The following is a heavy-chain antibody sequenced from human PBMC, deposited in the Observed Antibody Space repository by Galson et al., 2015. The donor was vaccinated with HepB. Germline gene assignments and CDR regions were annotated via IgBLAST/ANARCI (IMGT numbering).Heavy chain of an antibody. Sequence: VKVSCKASGGTFSTFTVSWVRQAPGQGLEWMGDIIPMLGVPNYAQKFQGRVTITADESTTTAYMELSSLISEDTAVYYCATSRGASKYLDYWGQGTLVTVSS. CDR3: ATSRGASKYLDY. CDR1: GGTFSTFT. V-gene: IGHV1-69*13. J-gene: IGHJ4*02. CDR2: IIPMLGVP. D-gene: IGHD4-11*01.